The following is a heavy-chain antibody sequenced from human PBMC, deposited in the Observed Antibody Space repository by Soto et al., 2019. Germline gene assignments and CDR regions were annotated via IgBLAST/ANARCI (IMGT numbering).Heavy chain of an antibody. CDR3: AKGEGLLRFLEWLFFFHH. CDR2: INAGNGDT. V-gene: IGHV1-3*01. D-gene: IGHD3-3*01. CDR1: GETFNTHT. J-gene: IGHJ4*02. Sequence: QVPFVQYGAAVRKPGASVTVSCQASGETFNTHTIHWLRQAAGQRLEWMGWINAGNGDTKYSQKFQGRVTMTRDTSARTTYMELASLTSEDTAVYYCAKGEGLLRFLEWLFFFHHWGQGTLVTVSS.